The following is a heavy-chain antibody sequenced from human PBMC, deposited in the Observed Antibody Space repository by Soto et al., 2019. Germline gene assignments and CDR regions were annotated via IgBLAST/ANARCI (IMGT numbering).Heavy chain of an antibody. D-gene: IGHD5-18*01. V-gene: IGHV1-18*01. CDR1: GYTFTSYS. Sequence: GASVKVSCKASGYTFTSYSISWVRQAPGQGLERMGWISAYNGNTNYAQKLQGRVTMTTDTSTSTAYMELRSLRSDDTAVYYFARVEQLWPRFASYMDVWGKGTTVTVSS. CDR3: ARVEQLWPRFASYMDV. CDR2: ISAYNGNT. J-gene: IGHJ6*03.